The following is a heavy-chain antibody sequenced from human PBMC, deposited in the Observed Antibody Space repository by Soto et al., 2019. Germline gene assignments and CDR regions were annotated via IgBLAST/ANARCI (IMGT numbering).Heavy chain of an antibody. Sequence: QVQLVQSGAEVKKPGASVKVSCKSSGYTFNIYGIHWLRQAPGQSFEWMGWINGGSGKVDYSQRFQDRVIISSDTCANTDYREVSRLTFDGTARCRCARTFIPSLPNFLDVWGQGTAVIVSS. CDR3: ARTFIPSLPNFLDV. J-gene: IGHJ6*02. CDR2: INGGSGKV. D-gene: IGHD3-16*01. V-gene: IGHV1-3*01. CDR1: GYTFNIYG.